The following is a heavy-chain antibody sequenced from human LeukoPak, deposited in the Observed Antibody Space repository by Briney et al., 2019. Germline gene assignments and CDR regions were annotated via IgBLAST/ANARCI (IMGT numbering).Heavy chain of an antibody. CDR2: IYHSGST. CDR3: ARVSSSWGFDY. CDR1: GGSISSGGYS. J-gene: IGHJ4*02. D-gene: IGHD6-13*01. Sequence: SQTLSFTCAVSGGSISSGGYSWSWIRQPPGKGLEWIGYIYHSGSTYYNPSLKSRVTISVDRSKNQFSLKLSSVTAADTAVYYCARVSSSWGFDYWGQGTLVTVSS. V-gene: IGHV4-30-2*01.